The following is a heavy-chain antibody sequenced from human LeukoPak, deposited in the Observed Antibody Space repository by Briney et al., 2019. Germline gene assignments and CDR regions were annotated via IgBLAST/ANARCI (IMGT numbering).Heavy chain of an antibody. CDR2: ISSSSSYI. J-gene: IGHJ4*02. CDR1: GFTFSSYS. V-gene: IGHV3-21*01. Sequence: GGSLRLSCAASGFTFSSYSMNWVRRAPGKGLEWVSSISSSSSYIYYADSVKGRFTISRDNAKNSLYLQMNSLRAEDTAMYYCARVWEGIGGYCSGGSCYSIDYWGQGTLVTVSS. D-gene: IGHD2-15*01. CDR3: ARVWEGIGGYCSGGSCYSIDY.